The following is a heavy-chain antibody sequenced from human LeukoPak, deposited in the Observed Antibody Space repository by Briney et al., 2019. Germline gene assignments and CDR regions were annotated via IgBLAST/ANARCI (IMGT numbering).Heavy chain of an antibody. J-gene: IGHJ4*02. CDR1: GFTFSSYS. V-gene: IGHV3-48*01. CDR3: AKGVVVISY. CDR2: ISSSSSTI. Sequence: PGGSLRLSCAASGFTFSSYSMNWVRQAPGKGLEWVSYISSSSSTIYYADSVKGRFIISRDNSKNTLYLQMNSLRPEDTAVYYCAKGVVVISYWGQGTLVTVSS. D-gene: IGHD3-22*01.